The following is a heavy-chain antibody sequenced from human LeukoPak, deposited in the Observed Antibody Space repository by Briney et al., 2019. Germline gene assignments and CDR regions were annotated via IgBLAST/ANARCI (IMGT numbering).Heavy chain of an antibody. J-gene: IGHJ4*02. V-gene: IGHV3-74*01. D-gene: IGHD2-15*01. CDR1: GFTFSTHS. CDR2: INSDGSST. Sequence: GGSLRLSCTATGFTFSTHSMHWVRQAPGKGPVWVSRINSDGSSTRYADSVTGRFTISKDNAKNTVYLQMNSLRAEDTAVYYCAKVLGGLWPGIDYWGQGTVVTVSS. CDR3: AKVLGGLWPGIDY.